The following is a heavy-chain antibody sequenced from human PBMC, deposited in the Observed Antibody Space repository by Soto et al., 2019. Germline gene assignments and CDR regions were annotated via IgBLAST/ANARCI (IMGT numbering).Heavy chain of an antibody. CDR2: IYWNDDK. D-gene: IGHD3-3*01. Sequence: QITLKESGPTLVKPTQTLTLTCTFSGFSLSTSGVGVGWIRQPPGKALEWLALIYWNDDKRYSPSLKSRLTITKYTSKNQVALTMNNMDPVDTATYYCAHRGIRGLEWFPSAWGQGTLVTVSS. J-gene: IGHJ5*02. CDR1: GFSLSTSGVG. CDR3: AHRGIRGLEWFPSA. V-gene: IGHV2-5*01.